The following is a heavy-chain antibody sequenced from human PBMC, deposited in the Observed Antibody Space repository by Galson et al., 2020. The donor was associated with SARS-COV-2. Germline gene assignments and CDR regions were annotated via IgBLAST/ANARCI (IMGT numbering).Heavy chain of an antibody. J-gene: IGHJ6*03. V-gene: IGHV3-7*01. CDR3: AREYCGGDCYPTYYYHYMDV. CDR1: GLTFSSYW. D-gene: IGHD2-21*02. Sequence: GESLKISCAASGLTFSSYWMSWVRQAPGKGLEWVANIKQDGSEKNYVDSVKGRFIISRDNAKNSLYLQMNSLRAEDTAVYYCAREYCGGDCYPTYYYHYMDVWGKGTTVTISS. CDR2: IKQDGSEK.